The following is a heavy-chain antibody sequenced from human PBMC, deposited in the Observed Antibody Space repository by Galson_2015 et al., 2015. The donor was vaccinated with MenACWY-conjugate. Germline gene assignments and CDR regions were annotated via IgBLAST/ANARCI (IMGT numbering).Heavy chain of an antibody. CDR3: ARVPGYSYGYYDW. CDR2: ITNSGNSI. D-gene: IGHD5-18*01. CDR1: GFTFSIYS. V-gene: IGHV3-48*02. Sequence: SLRLSCAASGFTFSIYSMSWVRQAPGKGLEWVSYITNSGNSIYYGDSVKGRFTISRDNAKNSLYLQMNSLRDEDTAVYYCARVPGYSYGYYDWWGQGTLVTVSS. J-gene: IGHJ4*02.